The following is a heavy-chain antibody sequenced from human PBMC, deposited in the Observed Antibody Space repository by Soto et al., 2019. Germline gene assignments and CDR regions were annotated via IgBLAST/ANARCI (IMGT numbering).Heavy chain of an antibody. CDR2: IIPIFETA. CDR1: GGTFNTFP. Sequence: QVQLEQSGAEVKKPGSSVKVSCKASGGTFNTFPISWVRQAPGQGLEWIGGIIPIFETANYAQRLQDRLTITADESRRTAYMELSRLTSDDTAIYFCATSTSSSWQNDYWGLGTLVVVSS. V-gene: IGHV1-69*01. CDR3: ATSTSSSWQNDY. J-gene: IGHJ4*02. D-gene: IGHD6-13*01.